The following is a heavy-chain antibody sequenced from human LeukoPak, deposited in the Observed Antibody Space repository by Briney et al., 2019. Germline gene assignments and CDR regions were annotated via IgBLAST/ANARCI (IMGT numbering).Heavy chain of an antibody. D-gene: IGHD4-17*01. CDR2: IYSGGTT. J-gene: IGHJ3*02. CDR3: ARGPVTRFEI. V-gene: IGHV3-53*01. CDR1: GFTVSSNY. Sequence: PGGSLTLSCAASGFTVSSNYMSWVRQAPGKGLEWVSVIYSGGTTYYADSVKGRFTISRDNSNNTLYLQMISLRAEDTAVYYCARGPVTRFEIWGQGTMVTVSS.